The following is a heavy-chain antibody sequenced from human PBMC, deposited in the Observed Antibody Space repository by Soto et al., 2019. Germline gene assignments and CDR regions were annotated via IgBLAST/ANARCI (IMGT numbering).Heavy chain of an antibody. Sequence: ASVKVSCKASGYTFTSYAMYLVRQAPGQRLKWMRCINDGNGNTKYSQKFQGRVTITRDTSASTAYMELSSLRSEDTAVYYCARDPDYGDYGTSPADDYWGQGTLLTVSS. CDR3: ARDPDYGDYGTSPADDY. CDR2: INDGNGNT. J-gene: IGHJ4*02. D-gene: IGHD4-17*01. CDR1: GYTFTSYA. V-gene: IGHV1-3*01.